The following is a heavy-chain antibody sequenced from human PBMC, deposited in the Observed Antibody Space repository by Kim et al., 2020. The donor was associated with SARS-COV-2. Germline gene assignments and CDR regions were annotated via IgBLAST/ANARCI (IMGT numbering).Heavy chain of an antibody. CDR3: ATDGI. J-gene: IGHJ4*02. D-gene: IGHD1-20*01. CDR2: FGPEDGET. Sequence: FGPEDGETIYAQKFQGRVTMTEDTSTDTAYMELSSLRSEDTAVYYCATDGIWGQGTLVTVSS. V-gene: IGHV1-24*01.